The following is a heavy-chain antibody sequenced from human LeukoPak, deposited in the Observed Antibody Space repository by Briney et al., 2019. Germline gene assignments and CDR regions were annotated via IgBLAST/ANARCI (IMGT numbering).Heavy chain of an antibody. Sequence: GSPVKVSCKASGGTFSSYAISWVRQAPGQGLEWMGRSIPILGIANYAQKFQGRVTITADKSTGTAYMELSSLRSEDTAVYYCARDDIVVVPAAMRSYYYYGMDVWGQGTTVTVSS. CDR3: ARDDIVVVPAAMRSYYYYGMDV. V-gene: IGHV1-69*04. CDR1: GGTFSSYA. D-gene: IGHD2-2*01. J-gene: IGHJ6*02. CDR2: SIPILGIA.